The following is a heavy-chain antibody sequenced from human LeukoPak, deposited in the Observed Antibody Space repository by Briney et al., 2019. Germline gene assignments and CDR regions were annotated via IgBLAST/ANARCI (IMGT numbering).Heavy chain of an antibody. CDR1: GFTFSSYW. V-gene: IGHV3-7*02. CDR2: IKQDGSEK. CDR3: ARGGLRYFDWLQNDAFDI. D-gene: IGHD3-9*01. J-gene: IGHJ3*02. Sequence: GGSLRLSCAASGFTFSSYWMSWVRQAPGKGREWVANIKQDGSEKYYVDSVKARFTISGDNAKNSRYLQMNSLKTEDTGVYDCARGGLRYFDWLQNDAFDIWGQGTMVTVSS.